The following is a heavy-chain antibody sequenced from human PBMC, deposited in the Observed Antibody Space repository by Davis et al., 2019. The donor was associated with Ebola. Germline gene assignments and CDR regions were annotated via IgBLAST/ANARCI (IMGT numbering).Heavy chain of an antibody. V-gene: IGHV5-51*01. Sequence: GESLKISCKASGYIFTTYWIAWVRQVPGKGLEWMGIIYPGDFETRYSPSFQGRVTISADKSITTAYLQWSSLQASDTAMYYCARTRTTGTSSAFNVWGQGTMVTVSS. CDR3: ARTRTTGTSSAFNV. J-gene: IGHJ3*01. CDR1: GYIFTTYW. D-gene: IGHD1-1*01. CDR2: IYPGDFET.